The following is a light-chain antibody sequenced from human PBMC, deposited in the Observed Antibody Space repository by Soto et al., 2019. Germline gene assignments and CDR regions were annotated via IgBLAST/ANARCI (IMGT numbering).Light chain of an antibody. V-gene: IGLV1-47*03. CDR2: RNN. J-gene: IGLJ1*01. CDR1: TSNIGSNY. Sequence: QSVLTQPPSASGTPGQGVTISCSGSTSNIGSNYVYWYQQLQGTAPKLLIYRNNQQPSGLPDLFSGSNSGNSASLAISGLWSVHEADYICTTWDYCLNGFYVFGTGTKLTVL. CDR3: TTWDYCLNGFYV.